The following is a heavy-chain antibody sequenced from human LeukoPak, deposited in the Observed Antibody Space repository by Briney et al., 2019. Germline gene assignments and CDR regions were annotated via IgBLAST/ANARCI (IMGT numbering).Heavy chain of an antibody. D-gene: IGHD3-22*01. CDR2: IFPGDSDT. J-gene: IGHJ4*01. V-gene: IGHV5-51*01. Sequence: GESPTISCKVSGYSFTSYWIGWVRQMPEKGLEWMGIIFPGDSDTRYCPAFQGQVTISADTSITTAYLQWNSLKASDTAMYFCVRMPSSGYYYGSCWDQAPLVTVSS. CDR1: GYSFTSYW. CDR3: VRMPSSGYYYGSC.